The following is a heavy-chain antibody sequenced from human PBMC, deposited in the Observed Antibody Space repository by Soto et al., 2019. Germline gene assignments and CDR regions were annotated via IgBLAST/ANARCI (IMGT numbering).Heavy chain of an antibody. CDR3: ARRSSYYVTDDY. J-gene: IGHJ4*02. Sequence: QVQLVQSGAEVKKPGASVKVSCKASGYTFTSYAMHWVRQAPGQRLEWMGWINAGNGNTKYSQKIQGRVTIPRDTSASTAYMELRSLRSEDTAVYYCARRSSYYVTDDYWGQGTVVTVSS. V-gene: IGHV1-3*01. CDR2: INAGNGNT. D-gene: IGHD3-22*01. CDR1: GYTFTSYA.